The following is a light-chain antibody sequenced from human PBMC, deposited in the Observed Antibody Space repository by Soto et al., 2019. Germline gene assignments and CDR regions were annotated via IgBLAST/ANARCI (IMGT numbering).Light chain of an antibody. Sequence: EIVLTQSPATLSLSPGERATLSCRASQRVSSYLAWYQQKSGQAPRLLIFDASNSATGIPARFSGSGSGTDFTLTISSLEPEDFEVYYCQQRSNWPPTFGGGTKVEIK. V-gene: IGKV3-11*01. J-gene: IGKJ4*01. CDR2: DAS. CDR1: QRVSSY. CDR3: QQRSNWPPT.